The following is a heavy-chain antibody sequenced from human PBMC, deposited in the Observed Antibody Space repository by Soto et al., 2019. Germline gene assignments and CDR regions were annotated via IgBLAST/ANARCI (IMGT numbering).Heavy chain of an antibody. J-gene: IGHJ4*02. CDR3: AKGRSALPIFDY. CDR1: GFRFSNYA. CDR2: IRGSGGTT. Sequence: EVQLLESGGGWIQPGGSLRPSSAASGFRFSNYAMNWVRQAPGKGLEWGSFIRGSGGTTDHADSVRGRFRLSRDNSKNTVDLEMNSLRTEDTAVYFCAKGRSALPIFDYWGQGVMVTVSS. V-gene: IGHV3-23*01.